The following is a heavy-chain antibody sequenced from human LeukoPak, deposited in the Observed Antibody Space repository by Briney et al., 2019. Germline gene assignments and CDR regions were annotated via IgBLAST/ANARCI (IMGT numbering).Heavy chain of an antibody. CDR2: ISAYNGNT. D-gene: IGHD4-17*01. CDR1: GYTFTSYG. Sequence: ASVKVSCKASGYTFTSYGISWVRQAPGQGIEWMGWISAYNGNTNYAQKLQGRVTMTTDTSTSTAYMELRSLRSDDTAVYYCAREDNGDYIFDYWGQGTLVTVSS. CDR3: AREDNGDYIFDY. V-gene: IGHV1-18*01. J-gene: IGHJ4*02.